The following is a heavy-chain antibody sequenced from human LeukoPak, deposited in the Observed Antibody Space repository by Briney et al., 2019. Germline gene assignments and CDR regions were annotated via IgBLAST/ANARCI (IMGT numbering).Heavy chain of an antibody. D-gene: IGHD7-27*01. Sequence: ASVKVPCKASGYTVSDYFIHWVRQAPAQGLEWMGRINPNSGVTEYAQNFQGRVTMTRDTSISVSYMELNRLTSDDTAVYYCARDLSSTSNWELDYWGQGTLVTVSS. V-gene: IGHV1-2*06. CDR1: GYTVSDYF. CDR2: INPNSGVT. J-gene: IGHJ4*02. CDR3: ARDLSSTSNWELDY.